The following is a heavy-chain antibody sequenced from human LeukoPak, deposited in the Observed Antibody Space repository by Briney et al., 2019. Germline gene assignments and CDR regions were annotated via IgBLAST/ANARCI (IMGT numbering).Heavy chain of an antibody. CDR2: ISGFNGYT. Sequence: ASVKVSCKASGNTFSNYGISWVRQAPGQGLEWXGWISGFNGYTRYAQNLQGRVTMTTDTSTSTAYMELRSLISDDTAVYYCARDQGYTSEWLDYWGQGTLVTVSS. CDR3: ARDQGYTSEWLDY. J-gene: IGHJ4*02. CDR1: GNTFSNYG. D-gene: IGHD6-19*01. V-gene: IGHV1-18*01.